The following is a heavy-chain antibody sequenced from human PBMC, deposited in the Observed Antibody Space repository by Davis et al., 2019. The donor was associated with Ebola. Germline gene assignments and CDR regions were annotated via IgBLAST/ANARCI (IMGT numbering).Heavy chain of an antibody. D-gene: IGHD3-10*01. CDR1: GGSISSYY. Sequence: PSETLSLTCTVSGGSISSYYWSWIRQPPGKGLEWIGEINHSGSTNYNPSLESRLTISVDTSKNQFSLTLTSVTAADTAVYYCARAGVYRPYYFDYWGQGILVTVSS. CDR2: INHSGST. J-gene: IGHJ4*02. V-gene: IGHV4-34*01. CDR3: ARAGVYRPYYFDY.